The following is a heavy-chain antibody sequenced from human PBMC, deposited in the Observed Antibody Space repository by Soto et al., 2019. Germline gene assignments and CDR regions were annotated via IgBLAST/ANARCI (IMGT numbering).Heavy chain of an antibody. J-gene: IGHJ5*02. CDR2: IYYSGST. D-gene: IGHD6-6*01. CDR1: GGSISSSSYY. V-gene: IGHV4-39*01. Sequence: PSETLSLTCIVSGGSISSSSYYWGWIRQPPGKGLEWIGSIYYSGSTYYNPSLKSRVTISVDTSKNQFSLKLSSVTAADTAVFYCARHTARNWFDPCGQRTLVAVCS. CDR3: ARHTARNWFDP.